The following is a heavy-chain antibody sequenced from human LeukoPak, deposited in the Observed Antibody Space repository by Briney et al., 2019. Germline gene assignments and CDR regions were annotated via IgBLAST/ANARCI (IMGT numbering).Heavy chain of an antibody. J-gene: IGHJ4*02. CDR1: GYTFTSYY. V-gene: IGHV1-46*01. Sequence: PQASVKVSCKASGYTFTSYYMHWVRQAPGQGLEWMGIINPSGGSTSYAQKFQGRVTMTRDMSTSTDYMELSSLRSEDTAVYYCARAGGYCGRISCPYYFDYWGQGSLVAVSS. CDR2: INPSGGST. D-gene: IGHD2-15*01. CDR3: ARAGGYCGRISCPYYFDY.